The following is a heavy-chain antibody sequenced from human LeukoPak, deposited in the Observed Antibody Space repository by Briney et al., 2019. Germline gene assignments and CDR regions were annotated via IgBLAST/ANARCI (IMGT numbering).Heavy chain of an antibody. CDR1: GFTFSSYG. CDR3: AKRGHTYGVYYFDY. V-gene: IGHV3-30*02. CDR2: IRYDGSNK. D-gene: IGHD5-18*01. Sequence: GGSLRLSCAASGFTFSSYGMHWARQAPGKGLEWVAFIRYDGSNKYYADSVKGRFTISRDNSKNTLYLQMNSLRAEDTAVYYCAKRGHTYGVYYFDYWGQGTLVTVSS. J-gene: IGHJ4*02.